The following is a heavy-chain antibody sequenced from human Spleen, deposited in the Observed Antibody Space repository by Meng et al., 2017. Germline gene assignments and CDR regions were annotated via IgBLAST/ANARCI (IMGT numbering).Heavy chain of an antibody. CDR2: INHSGST. Sequence: QLQCQQWVAGLLKPSEPLSLTCAVYGRSFRVYYWSLIRQPPGKGLEWIGEINHSGSTNYNPSLKSRVTISVDTSKNQFSLKLSSVTAADTAVYYCARGGARYDILTGYYSAYFDYWGQGTLVTVSS. V-gene: IGHV4-34*01. CDR3: ARGGARYDILTGYYSAYFDY. CDR1: GRSFRVYY. J-gene: IGHJ4*02. D-gene: IGHD3-9*01.